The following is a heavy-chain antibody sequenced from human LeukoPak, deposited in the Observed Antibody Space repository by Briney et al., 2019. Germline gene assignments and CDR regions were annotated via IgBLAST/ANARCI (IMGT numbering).Heavy chain of an antibody. CDR3: ARGLPTNAFDI. D-gene: IGHD5-12*01. CDR2: INSDGDGSST. Sequence: GGTLRLSCAASGFTLSSYWMHWVRQAPGKGLVWVSHINSDGDGSSTSYAGSVKGRFTISRDNAKNTLYLQMNSLRAEDTAVYYCARGLPTNAFDIWGQGTMVTVSS. CDR1: GFTLSSYW. J-gene: IGHJ3*02. V-gene: IGHV3-74*01.